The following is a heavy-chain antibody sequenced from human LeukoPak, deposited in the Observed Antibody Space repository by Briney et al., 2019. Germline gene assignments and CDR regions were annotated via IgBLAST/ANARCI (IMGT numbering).Heavy chain of an antibody. V-gene: IGHV3-21*06. CDR3: ARDREPYCTGGTCYSTGDY. J-gene: IGHJ4*02. D-gene: IGHD2-15*01. CDR1: GFTFSSCS. Sequence: PGGSLRLSCAASGFTFSSCSMHCVRQAPGKGLEWVSSISSSGSYIYYADSVKGRFTISRDNAENSLYLQMNRLRAEDTAVYYCARDREPYCTGGTCYSTGDYWGQGTLVTVSS. CDR2: ISSSGSYI.